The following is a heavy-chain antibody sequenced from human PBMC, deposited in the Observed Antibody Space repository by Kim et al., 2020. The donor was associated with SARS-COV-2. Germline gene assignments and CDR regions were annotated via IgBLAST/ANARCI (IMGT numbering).Heavy chain of an antibody. Sequence: GGSLRLSCAASGFTFSGSAMHWVRQASGKGLEWVGRIRSKANSYATAYAASVKGRFTISRDDSKNTAYLQMNSLKTEDTAVYYCTRQDSWSSGWYRYWGQGTLVTVSS. CDR1: GFTFSGSA. CDR2: IRSKANSYAT. V-gene: IGHV3-73*01. D-gene: IGHD6-19*01. J-gene: IGHJ4*02. CDR3: TRQDSWSSGWYRY.